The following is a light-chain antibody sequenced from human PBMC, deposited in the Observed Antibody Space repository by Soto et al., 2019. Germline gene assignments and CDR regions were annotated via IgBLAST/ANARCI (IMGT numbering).Light chain of an antibody. V-gene: IGKV3-15*01. J-gene: IGKJ1*01. CDR2: GAS. CDR1: QSVSSN. Sequence: EIVMTQSPGTLSVSPGERATLSCRASQSVSSNLAWYQQKPGQPPRLLIYGASTRATGISAKFSGNGSGTEFTLTISSLQSEDFAVYYCQQYNKWPRTLGQGTKVDIK. CDR3: QQYNKWPRT.